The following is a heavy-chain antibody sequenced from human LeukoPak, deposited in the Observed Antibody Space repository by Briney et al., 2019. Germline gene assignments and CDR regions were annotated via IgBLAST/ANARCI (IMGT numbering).Heavy chain of an antibody. CDR1: GFSFGSFA. CDR2: IIGSGGTT. Sequence: PGGSLRLSCAASGFSFGSFAMSWVRQAPGKGLEWVSGIIGSGGTTFYADSVKGRFTISRDNAKDSVHLQMNSLRAEDTAVYYCARVGERDKFALIEGRFDPWGQGTLVTVSS. V-gene: IGHV3-23*01. CDR3: ARVGERDKFALIEGRFDP. J-gene: IGHJ5*02. D-gene: IGHD2-21*01.